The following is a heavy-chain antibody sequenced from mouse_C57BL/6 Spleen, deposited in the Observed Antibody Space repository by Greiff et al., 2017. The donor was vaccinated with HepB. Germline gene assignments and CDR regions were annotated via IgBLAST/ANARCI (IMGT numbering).Heavy chain of an antibody. CDR1: GYTFTDYE. CDR2: IDPETGGT. J-gene: IGHJ2*01. V-gene: IGHV1-15*01. Sequence: VQLQQSGAELVRPGASVTLSCKASGYTFTDYEMHWVKQTPVHGLEWIGAIDPETGGTAYNQKFKGKAILTADKSSSTAYMELRSLTSEDSAVYYCTRGLYDYDVGYWGQGTTLTVSS. CDR3: TRGLYDYDVGY. D-gene: IGHD2-4*01.